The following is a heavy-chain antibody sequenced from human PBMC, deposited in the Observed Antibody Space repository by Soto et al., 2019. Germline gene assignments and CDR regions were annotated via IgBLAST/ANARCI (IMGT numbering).Heavy chain of an antibody. J-gene: IGHJ6*02. CDR3: ASTVTTVVTYYYGMDV. CDR2: MNPNSGNT. V-gene: IGHV1-8*01. CDR1: GYTFTSYD. D-gene: IGHD4-17*01. Sequence: ASVKVSCKASGYTFTSYDINWVRQATGQGLEWMGWMNPNSGNTGYAQKFQGRVTMTRNTSISTAYMELSSLRSEDTALYYCASTVTTVVTYYYGMDVWGQGTTVTVSS.